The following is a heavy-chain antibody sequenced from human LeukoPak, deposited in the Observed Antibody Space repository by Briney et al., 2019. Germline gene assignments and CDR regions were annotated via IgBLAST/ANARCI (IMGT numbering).Heavy chain of an antibody. Sequence: AASVKVSCKASGGTFSSYAISWVRQAPGQGLEWMGRIIPIFGIANYAQKFQGRVTITADKSTSTAYMELSSLRSEDTAVCYCARTGTYCSGGSCYWGYYYYGMDVWGQGTTVTVSS. V-gene: IGHV1-69*04. CDR1: GGTFSSYA. CDR3: ARTGTYCSGGSCYWGYYYYGMDV. D-gene: IGHD2-15*01. J-gene: IGHJ6*02. CDR2: IIPIFGIA.